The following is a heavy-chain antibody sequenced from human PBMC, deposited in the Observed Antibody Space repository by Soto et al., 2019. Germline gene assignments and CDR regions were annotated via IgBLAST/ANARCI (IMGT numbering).Heavy chain of an antibody. J-gene: IGHJ4*02. Sequence: PGGSLRLSCAASGFTFSNAWLSWVRQAPGKGLEWVGRIKSKTDGGTTDYTAPVKGRFITSRDDSKNTLYLQMNSLKTEDTAVYYCTTGSTSTKNYWGQGALVTVSS. CDR2: IKSKTDGGTT. V-gene: IGHV3-15*01. CDR3: TTGSTSTKNY. CDR1: GFTFSNAW. D-gene: IGHD6-6*01.